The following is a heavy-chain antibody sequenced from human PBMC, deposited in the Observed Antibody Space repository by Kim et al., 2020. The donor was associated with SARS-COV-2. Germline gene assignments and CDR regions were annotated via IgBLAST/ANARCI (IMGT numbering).Heavy chain of an antibody. CDR3: ARDRVVSIPSDYYYYIDV. J-gene: IGHJ6*03. Sequence: SETLSLTCTVSGGSISGHAWDWIRQPAGKGLEWIGQIYSSGITHYNPSLKGRVTMSVDTSENRFSLRLSSVTAADTAVYYCARDRVVSIPSDYYYYIDV. CDR2: IYSSGIT. V-gene: IGHV4-4*07. D-gene: IGHD6-6*01. CDR1: GGSISGHA.